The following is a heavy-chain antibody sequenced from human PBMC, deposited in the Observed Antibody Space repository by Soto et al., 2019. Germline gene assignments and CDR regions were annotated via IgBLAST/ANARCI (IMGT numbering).Heavy chain of an antibody. CDR2: ISPYSGYT. CDR1: GYNFIKYG. J-gene: IGHJ4*02. CDR3: TREAIVVIPAAQPSHFDS. D-gene: IGHD2-2*01. V-gene: IGHV1-18*01. Sequence: QVQLVQSGAEVKKPGASVKVSCKGLGYNFIKYGINWVRQAPGQGLEWMGWISPYSGYTHSAQKFQGRLTLTTDTAATTAYMEFRSLRSADTALYYCTREAIVVIPAAQPSHFDSWGQGTLVTVSS.